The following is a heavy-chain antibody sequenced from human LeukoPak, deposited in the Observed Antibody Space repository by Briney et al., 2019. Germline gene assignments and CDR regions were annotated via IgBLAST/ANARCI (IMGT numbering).Heavy chain of an antibody. Sequence: GESLKISCKGSGYTFTKYWIAWVRQMPGKGLEWMGIIYPGDSDIRYRPSFQGQVTISADKSISTAYLQWSSLKASDTAMYYCARHFGYSGYDGDYWGQGTLVTVSS. CDR1: GYTFTKYW. V-gene: IGHV5-51*01. CDR3: ARHFGYSGYDGDY. J-gene: IGHJ4*02. D-gene: IGHD5-12*01. CDR2: IYPGDSDI.